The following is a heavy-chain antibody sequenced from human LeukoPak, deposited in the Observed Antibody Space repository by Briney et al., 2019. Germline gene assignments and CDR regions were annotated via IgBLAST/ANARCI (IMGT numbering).Heavy chain of an antibody. V-gene: IGHV4-39*07. J-gene: IGHJ5*02. D-gene: IGHD3-22*01. CDR3: ARGLDYYDSSGSGSWFDP. CDR2: INHSGST. CDR1: GGSISSGGYY. Sequence: SETLSLTCTVSGGSISSGGYYWSWIRQPPGKGLEWIGEINHSGSTNYNPSLKSRVTISVDTSKNQFSLKLSSVTAADTAVYYCARGLDYYDSSGSGSWFDPWGQGTLVTVSS.